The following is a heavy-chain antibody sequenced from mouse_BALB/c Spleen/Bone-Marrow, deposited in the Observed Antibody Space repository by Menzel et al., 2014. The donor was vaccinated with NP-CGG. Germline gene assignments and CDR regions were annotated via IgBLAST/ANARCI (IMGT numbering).Heavy chain of an antibody. V-gene: IGHV1-14*01. CDR2: INPYNDGT. CDR1: GYTFTSYV. Sequence: EVKLVESGPELVKPGASVKMSCKASGYTFTSYVMHWVKQKPGQGLEWIGYINPYNDGTKYNEKFKGKATLTSDKSSSTAYMELSSLTSEDSAVHYCAKGGNYRYDFDYWGQGTTLTVSS. J-gene: IGHJ2*01. CDR3: AKGGNYRYDFDY. D-gene: IGHD2-14*01.